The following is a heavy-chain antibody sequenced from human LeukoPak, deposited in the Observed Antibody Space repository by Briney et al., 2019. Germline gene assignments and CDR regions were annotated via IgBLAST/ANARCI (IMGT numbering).Heavy chain of an antibody. V-gene: IGHV4-59*01. CDR2: IYYSGST. CDR1: GGSISSYY. CDR3: ARETTMVRGVINYFDY. D-gene: IGHD3-10*01. J-gene: IGHJ4*02. Sequence: SSETLSLTCTVSGGSISSYYWSWIRQPPGKGLEWIGYIYYSGSTNYNPSLKSRVTISVDTSKNQFSLKLSSVTAADTAVYYCARETTMVRGVINYFDYWGQGTLVTVSS.